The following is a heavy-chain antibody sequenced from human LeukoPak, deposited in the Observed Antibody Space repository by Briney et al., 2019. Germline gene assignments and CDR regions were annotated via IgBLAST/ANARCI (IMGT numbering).Heavy chain of an antibody. CDR3: ARDANYYDSSGYYVGAFDI. CDR1: GFTFSSYA. J-gene: IGHJ3*02. D-gene: IGHD3-22*01. CDR2: ISYDGSNK. Sequence: PGGSLRPFCAASGFTFSSYAMRWVRLAPGKGLEWVAFISYDGSNKYYADSVKGRFTISRDNSKNTLYLQMNSLRAEDTAVYYCARDANYYDSSGYYVGAFDIWGQGTMVTVSS. V-gene: IGHV3-30-3*01.